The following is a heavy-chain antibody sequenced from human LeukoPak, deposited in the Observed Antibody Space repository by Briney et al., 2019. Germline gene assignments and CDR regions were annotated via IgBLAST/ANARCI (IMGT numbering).Heavy chain of an antibody. Sequence: GGSLRLSCAASGFTFSSYDMTWVRQAPGKGLEWVSYISSSGSTIYYADSVKGRFTISRDNAKNSLYLQMNSLRAEDTAVYYCARGNTVTPWYYFDYWGQGTLVTVSS. CDR3: ARGNTVTPWYYFDY. J-gene: IGHJ4*02. CDR2: ISSSGSTI. CDR1: GFTFSSYD. D-gene: IGHD4-17*01. V-gene: IGHV3-48*03.